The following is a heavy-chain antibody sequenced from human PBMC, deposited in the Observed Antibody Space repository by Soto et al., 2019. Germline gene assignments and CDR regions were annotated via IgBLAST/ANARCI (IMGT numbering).Heavy chain of an antibody. J-gene: IGHJ4*02. D-gene: IGHD3-3*01. CDR3: GSGTGRSDFDY. V-gene: IGHV3-15*05. CDR2: IISKRDGGAT. Sequence: GGSLRLSCEASGFTFNNALMSWVRQAPGKGLEWVGRIISKRDGGATDYAAPVKGRFHISRDDSKNTLYLQMNSVKTEDTAVYFCGSGTGRSDFDYWGQGTLVTVSS. CDR1: GFTFNNAL.